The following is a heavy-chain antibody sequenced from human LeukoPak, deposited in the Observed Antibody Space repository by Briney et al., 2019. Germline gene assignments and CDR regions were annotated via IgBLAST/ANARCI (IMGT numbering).Heavy chain of an antibody. CDR1: GYTFTSYG. D-gene: IGHD6-6*01. J-gene: IGHJ4*02. V-gene: IGHV1-18*01. Sequence: ASVKVSCKASGYTFTSYGISWARQAPGQGLEWMGWISAYNGNTNYAQKLQGRVTMTTDTSTSTAYMELRSLRSDDTAVYYCARDQPPGIAARSMDYWGQGTLVTVSS. CDR2: ISAYNGNT. CDR3: ARDQPPGIAARSMDY.